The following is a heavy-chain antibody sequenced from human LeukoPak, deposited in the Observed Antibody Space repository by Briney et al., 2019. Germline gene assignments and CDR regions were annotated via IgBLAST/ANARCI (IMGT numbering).Heavy chain of an antibody. CDR1: GFTFSSYW. CDR3: ARDVRGYYGSGSLVG. Sequence: GGSLRLSCAASGFTFSSYWMHWVRQAPGKGLVWVSRINSDGGSTSYADYVKGRFTISRDNAKNTLYLQMNSLRAEDTAVYDCARDVRGYYGSGSLVGWGQGTLVTVSS. V-gene: IGHV3-74*01. J-gene: IGHJ4*02. CDR2: INSDGGST. D-gene: IGHD3-10*01.